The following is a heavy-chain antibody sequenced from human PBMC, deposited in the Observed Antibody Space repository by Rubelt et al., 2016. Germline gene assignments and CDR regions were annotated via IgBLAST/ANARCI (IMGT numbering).Heavy chain of an antibody. CDR3: AKEVSGSYYGDYYYGMDV. V-gene: IGHV3-30*18. D-gene: IGHD1-26*01. CDR1: GFTFSSYG. J-gene: IGHJ6*02. CDR2: ISYDGSNK. Sequence: QVQLVESGGGVVQPGRSLRLSCAASGFTFSSYGMHWVRQAPGKGLEWVAVISYDGSNKYYADSVKGRLTISRENSKNKRYLQMNSLRAEDTAVYYCAKEVSGSYYGDYYYGMDVWGQGTTVTVSS.